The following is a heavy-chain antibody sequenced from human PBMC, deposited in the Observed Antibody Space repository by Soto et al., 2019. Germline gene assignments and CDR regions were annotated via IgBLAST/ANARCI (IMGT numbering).Heavy chain of an antibody. Sequence: PSETLSLTCTVSGGSISSGDYYWSWIRQPPGKGLEWIGYIYYSGSTNYNPSLKSRVTISVDTSKNQFSLKLSSVTAADTAVYYCARVVAGFKNDYWGQGTLVTVSS. CDR1: GGSISSGDYY. CDR2: IYYSGST. J-gene: IGHJ4*02. CDR3: ARVVAGFKNDY. D-gene: IGHD2-2*01. V-gene: IGHV4-61*08.